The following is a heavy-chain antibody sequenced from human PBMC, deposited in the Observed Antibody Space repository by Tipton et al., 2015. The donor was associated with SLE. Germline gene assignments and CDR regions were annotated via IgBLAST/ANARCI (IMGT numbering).Heavy chain of an antibody. V-gene: IGHV4-59*12. Sequence: TLSLTCTVSGGSISSYYWSWIRQPPGKGLEWIGYIYYSGSTNYNPSLKSRVTISVDTSKNQFSLKLTSVTAADTAVYYCAREGYSSGWFDYWGQGTLVTVSS. CDR2: IYYSGST. CDR3: AREGYSSGWFDY. J-gene: IGHJ4*02. D-gene: IGHD6-19*01. CDR1: GGSISSYY.